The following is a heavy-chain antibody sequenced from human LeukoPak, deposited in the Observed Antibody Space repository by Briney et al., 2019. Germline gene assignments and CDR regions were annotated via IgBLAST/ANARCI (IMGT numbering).Heavy chain of an antibody. V-gene: IGHV3-33*01. Sequence: GGSLRLSCAASGFTFSSYGMHWVRQAPGKGLEWVAVIWYDGSNKYYADSVKGRFTISRDNSKNTLYLQMNSLRAEDTAVYYCARDSGRAYYDFRSGYPDYWGQGTLVTVSS. CDR1: GFTFSSYG. D-gene: IGHD3-3*01. CDR2: IWYDGSNK. CDR3: ARDSGRAYYDFRSGYPDY. J-gene: IGHJ4*02.